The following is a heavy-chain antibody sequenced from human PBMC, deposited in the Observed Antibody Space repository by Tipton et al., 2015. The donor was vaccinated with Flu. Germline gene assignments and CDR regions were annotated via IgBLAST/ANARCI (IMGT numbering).Heavy chain of an antibody. CDR1: GFTFYNYW. V-gene: IGHV3-7*01. Sequence: GSLRLSCAASGFTFYNYWMSWVRQAPGKGLEWVANIKQDGGQKEYLDSVKGRFTISRDNAKNSLYPELNSLRSEDTAVYYCVKINGGWEWNHYGLDAWGQGTTVIVSS. CDR2: IKQDGGQK. CDR3: VKINGGWEWNHYGLDA. J-gene: IGHJ6*02. D-gene: IGHD6-19*01.